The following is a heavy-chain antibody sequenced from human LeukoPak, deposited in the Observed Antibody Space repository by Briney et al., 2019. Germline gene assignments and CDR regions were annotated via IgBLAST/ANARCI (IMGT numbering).Heavy chain of an antibody. J-gene: IGHJ6*02. CDR2: ISAYNGNT. CDR3: ARDDSTLILAYGMDV. V-gene: IGHV1-18*01. CDR1: GYTFTSYG. D-gene: IGHD2-8*02. Sequence: ASVKVSCKASGYTFTSYGISWVRQAPGQGLEWVGWISAYNGNTNYAQKLQGRVTMTTDTSTSTAYMELRSLRSDDTAVYYCARDDSTLILAYGMDVWGQGTTVTVSS.